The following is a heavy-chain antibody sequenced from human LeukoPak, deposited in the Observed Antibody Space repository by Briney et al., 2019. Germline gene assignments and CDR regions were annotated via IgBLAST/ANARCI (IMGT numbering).Heavy chain of an antibody. Sequence: PGGSLRLSCAASGFTFSSYAMHWVRQAPGKGLEWVAVISYDGSNKYYADSVKGRFTISRDNSKNTLYLQMNSLRAEDTAVYYCARASKGGYYMDVWGKGTTVTVSS. CDR1: GFTFSSYA. CDR2: ISYDGSNK. CDR3: ARASKGGYYMDV. D-gene: IGHD4-11*01. V-gene: IGHV3-30-3*01. J-gene: IGHJ6*03.